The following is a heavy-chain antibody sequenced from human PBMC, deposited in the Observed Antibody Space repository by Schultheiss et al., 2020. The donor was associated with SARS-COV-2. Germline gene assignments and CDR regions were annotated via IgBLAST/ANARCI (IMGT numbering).Heavy chain of an antibody. Sequence: GGSLRLSCAASGFTFSSYWMHWVRQAPGKGLVWVGRIKSKTDGGTTDYAAPVKGRFTISRDDSKNTLYLQMNSLRAEDTAVYYCARGSFLEWFSYGMDVWGQGTTVTVSS. D-gene: IGHD3-3*01. CDR2: IKSKTDGGTT. CDR3: ARGSFLEWFSYGMDV. CDR1: GFTFSSYW. J-gene: IGHJ6*02. V-gene: IGHV3-15*01.